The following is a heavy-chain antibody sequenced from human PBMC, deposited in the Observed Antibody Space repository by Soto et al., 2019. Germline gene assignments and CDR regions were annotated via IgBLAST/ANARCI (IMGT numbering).Heavy chain of an antibody. D-gene: IGHD3-22*01. J-gene: IGHJ4*02. V-gene: IGHV4-30-2*01. CDR3: ARDGSSGSLHPNYFDY. CDR2: IYHSGST. Sequence: SETLSLTCAVSGGSISSGGYSWSWIRQPPGKGLEWIGYIYHSGSTYYNPSLKSRVTISVDRSKNQFSLKLSSVTAADTAVYYCARDGSSGSLHPNYFDYWGQGTLVTVSS. CDR1: GGSISSGGYS.